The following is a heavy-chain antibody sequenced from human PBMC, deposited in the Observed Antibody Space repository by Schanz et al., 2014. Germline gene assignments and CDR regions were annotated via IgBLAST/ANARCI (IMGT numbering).Heavy chain of an antibody. J-gene: IGHJ4*02. Sequence: VQLEQSGAEVKKPGSSVKVSCKASGGTFNSYTINWVRQAPGQGLEWMGRIIPILGIANYAQKFQGRVTITADRSTSTAYMELSSLRSEDTAVYYCARDYYDSSGYYYCDYWGQGTLVTVSS. CDR1: GGTFNSYT. CDR2: IIPILGIA. D-gene: IGHD3-22*01. CDR3: ARDYYDSSGYYYCDY. V-gene: IGHV1-69*08.